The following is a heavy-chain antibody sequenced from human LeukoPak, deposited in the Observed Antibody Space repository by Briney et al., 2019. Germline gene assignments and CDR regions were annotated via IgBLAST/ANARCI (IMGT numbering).Heavy chain of an antibody. D-gene: IGHD3-10*01. J-gene: IGHJ6*03. V-gene: IGHV3-48*01. CDR2: ISSSSRTI. Sequence: PGGSLRLSCAASGFTFSSYNMNWVRQAPGKGLEWVSYISSSSRTIYYADSVKGRFTISRDNSKNTLYLQMNSLRAEDTAVYYCAKLGKTENHYGSGRFSYYYYMDVWGKGTTVTVSS. CDR3: AKLGKTENHYGSGRFSYYYYMDV. CDR1: GFTFSSYN.